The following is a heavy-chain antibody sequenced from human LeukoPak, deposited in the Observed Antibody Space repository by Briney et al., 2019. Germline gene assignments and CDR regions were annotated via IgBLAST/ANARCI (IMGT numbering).Heavy chain of an antibody. Sequence: ASVKVSCKASGYTFTSYGISWVRQAPGQGLEWMGWISAYNGNTNYAQTLQGRVTMTTDTSTSTAYMEQRSLRSDDTPVCYCAWSIAVASFADLAGYPRGANDYWGQGTLGTV. CDR3: AWSIAVASFADLAGYPRGANDY. CDR1: GYTFTSYG. J-gene: IGHJ4*02. CDR2: ISAYNGNT. V-gene: IGHV1-18*01. D-gene: IGHD6-19*01.